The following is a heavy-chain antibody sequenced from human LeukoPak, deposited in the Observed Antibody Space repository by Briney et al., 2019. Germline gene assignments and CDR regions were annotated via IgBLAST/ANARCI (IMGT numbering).Heavy chain of an antibody. CDR3: ARLNDFWSGYPYYFDY. J-gene: IGHJ4*02. Sequence: GESLKISCKGSGYSFTSYWIGWVRQMPGKGLEWMGTIYPGDSDTRYSPSFQGQVTISADKSISTAYLQWSSLKASDTAMYYCARLNDFWSGYPYYFDYWGQGTLVTVSS. CDR2: IYPGDSDT. CDR1: GYSFTSYW. D-gene: IGHD3-3*01. V-gene: IGHV5-51*01.